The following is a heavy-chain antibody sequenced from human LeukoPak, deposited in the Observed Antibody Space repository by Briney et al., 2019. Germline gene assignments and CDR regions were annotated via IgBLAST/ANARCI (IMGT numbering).Heavy chain of an antibody. CDR3: AKVSVRGVTRPPFDY. Sequence: PGGSLRLSCAASGFTFSSYGMSWVRQAPGKGLEWVSAISGSGGSTYYADSVKGRFTISRDNSKNTLYLQMNSLRAEDTAVYYCAKVSVRGVTRPPFDYWGQGTLVTVSS. CDR1: GFTFSSYG. J-gene: IGHJ4*02. V-gene: IGHV3-23*01. D-gene: IGHD2-21*02. CDR2: ISGSGGST.